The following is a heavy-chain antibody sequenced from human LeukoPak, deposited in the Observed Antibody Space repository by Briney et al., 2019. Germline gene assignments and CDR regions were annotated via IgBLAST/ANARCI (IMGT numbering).Heavy chain of an antibody. CDR1: GFTFSSYG. D-gene: IGHD6-13*01. V-gene: IGHV3-23*01. J-gene: IGHJ5*02. CDR2: ISGSGGST. CDR3: ARDRAAAGLGWFDP. Sequence: PGGSLRLSCAASGFTFSSYGMSWVRQAPGKGLEWVSAISGSGGSTYYADSVKGRFTISRDNSKNTLYLQMNSLRAEDTAVYYCARDRAAAGLGWFDPWGQGTLVTVSS.